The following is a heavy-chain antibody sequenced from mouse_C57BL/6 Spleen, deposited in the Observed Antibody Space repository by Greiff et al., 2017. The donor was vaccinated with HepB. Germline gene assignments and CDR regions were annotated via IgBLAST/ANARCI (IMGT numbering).Heavy chain of an antibody. J-gene: IGHJ2*01. CDR1: GFTFSSYA. Sequence: EVKLMESGGGLVKPGGSLKLSCAASGFTFSSYAMSWVRQTPEKRLEWVATISDGGSYTYYPDNVKGRFTISRDNAKNNLYLQMSHLKSEDTAMYYCARDEGYDGYYLDYWGQGTTLTVPS. CDR3: ARDEGYDGYYLDY. CDR2: ISDGGSYT. V-gene: IGHV5-4*01. D-gene: IGHD2-3*01.